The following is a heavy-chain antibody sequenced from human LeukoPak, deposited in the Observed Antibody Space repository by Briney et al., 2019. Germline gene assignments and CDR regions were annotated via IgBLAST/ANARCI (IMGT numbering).Heavy chain of an antibody. CDR1: GFTFSSYW. Sequence: GGSLRLSCAASGFTFSSYWMSWVRQAPGKGLEWVANIKQDGSEKYYVDSVKGRFTISRDNAKNSLYLQMNSLRAEGTAVYYCAREEDVVVVAGTKSYFDYWGQGTLVTVSS. V-gene: IGHV3-7*01. CDR2: IKQDGSEK. J-gene: IGHJ4*02. D-gene: IGHD2-15*01. CDR3: AREEDVVVVAGTKSYFDY.